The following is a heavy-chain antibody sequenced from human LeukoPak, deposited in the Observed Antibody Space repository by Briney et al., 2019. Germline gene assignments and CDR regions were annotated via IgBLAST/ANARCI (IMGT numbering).Heavy chain of an antibody. CDR2: IIPILGLT. CDR1: GDTFTTSA. Sequence: SVKVSCKVSGDTFTTSAINWVRQAPGQGLEWMGRIIPILGLTNYAQKFQDRVTITADTSPNTASMELSSLRSDDTAVYFCVRESPDPNLVYAFDVWGQGTLVTVSS. V-gene: IGHV1-69*04. CDR3: VRESPDPNLVYAFDV. J-gene: IGHJ3*01. D-gene: IGHD2/OR15-2a*01.